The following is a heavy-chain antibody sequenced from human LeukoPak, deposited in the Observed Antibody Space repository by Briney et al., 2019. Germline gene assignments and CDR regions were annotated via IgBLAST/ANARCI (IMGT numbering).Heavy chain of an antibody. CDR1: GYILTELS. Sequence: GASVKVTCKVYGYILTELSMHWVRQAPGKGLEWMGGFDPEDGETIYAQKFQGRVTMTEDTSTDTAYMELSSLRSEDTAVYYCATSAHPSYGDYFDYWGQGTLVTVSS. CDR3: ATSAHPSYGDYFDY. CDR2: FDPEDGET. J-gene: IGHJ4*02. D-gene: IGHD4-17*01. V-gene: IGHV1-24*01.